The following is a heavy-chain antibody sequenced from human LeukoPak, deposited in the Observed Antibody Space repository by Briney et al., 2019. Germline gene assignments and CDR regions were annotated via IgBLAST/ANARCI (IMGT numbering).Heavy chain of an antibody. J-gene: IGHJ4*02. V-gene: IGHV3-7*01. D-gene: IGHD6-13*01. CDR2: IKQDGSEK. CDR1: GFTFSSYW. CDR3: ARFGGSSWQFDY. Sequence: GGSLRLSCAASGFTFSSYWMSWVRQAPGKGLKWVANIKQDGSEKYYVDSVKGRFTISRDNAKNSLYLQMNSLRAEDTAVYYCARFGGSSWQFDYWGQGTLSPSPQ.